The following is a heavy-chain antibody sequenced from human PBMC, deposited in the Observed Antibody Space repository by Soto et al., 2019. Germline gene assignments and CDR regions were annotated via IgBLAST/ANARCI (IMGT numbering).Heavy chain of an antibody. CDR3: ARAAVAVAGTRWFDP. V-gene: IGHV3-21*01. CDR1: GFTFSSYS. J-gene: IGHJ5*02. D-gene: IGHD6-19*01. CDR2: ISSSSSYI. Sequence: LRLSCAASGFTFSSYSMNWVRQAPGKGLEWVSSISSSSSYIYYADSVKGRFTISRDNAKNSLYLQMNSLRAEDTAVYYCARAAVAVAGTRWFDPWGQGTLVTVSS.